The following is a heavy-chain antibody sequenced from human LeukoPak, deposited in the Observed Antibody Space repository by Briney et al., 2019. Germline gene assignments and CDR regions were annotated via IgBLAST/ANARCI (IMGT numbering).Heavy chain of an antibody. CDR2: IRYDGSNK. D-gene: IGHD6-19*01. CDR3: AKDDGSGWYQIDY. CDR1: GFTFSSYG. V-gene: IGHV3-30*02. J-gene: IGHJ4*02. Sequence: PGGSLRLSCAASGFTFSSYGMHWVRQAPGKGLEWVAFIRYDGSNKYYADSVKGRFTISRDNSKNTLYLQMNSLRVEDTAVYYCAKDDGSGWYQIDYWGQGTLVSVSS.